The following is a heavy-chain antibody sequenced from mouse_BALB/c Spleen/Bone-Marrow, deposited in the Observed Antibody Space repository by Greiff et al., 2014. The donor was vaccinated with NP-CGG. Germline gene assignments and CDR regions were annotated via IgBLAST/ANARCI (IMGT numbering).Heavy chain of an antibody. D-gene: IGHD2-3*01. CDR3: ARSDGYRAMDY. J-gene: IGHJ4*01. V-gene: IGHV1-82*01. Sequence: QVQLQQSGPELVKTGASVKISCKASGYAFSYSWMHWVKQRPGKGLEWIGQIYCCDGDTYYNGKFKGRATLTADKSSSTAYMQLSSLTSVGSAVYFCARSDGYRAMDYWGQGSSVTVSS. CDR2: IYCCDGDT. CDR1: GYAFSYSW.